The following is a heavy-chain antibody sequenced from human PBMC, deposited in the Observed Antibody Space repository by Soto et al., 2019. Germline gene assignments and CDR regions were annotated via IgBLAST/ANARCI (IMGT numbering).Heavy chain of an antibody. CDR2: IYYSGTT. V-gene: IGHV4-28*01. CDR3: ARYRTEWLVPDAFDI. Sequence: PSETLSLTCAVSGYSISSSNWWGWIRQPPGKGLEWIGYIYYSGTTYYNPSLKSRVTMSVDTSKNQFSLKLTSVTAVDTAVYYCARYRTEWLVPDAFDIWGQGTMVTVS. J-gene: IGHJ3*02. CDR1: GYSISSSNW. D-gene: IGHD6-19*01.